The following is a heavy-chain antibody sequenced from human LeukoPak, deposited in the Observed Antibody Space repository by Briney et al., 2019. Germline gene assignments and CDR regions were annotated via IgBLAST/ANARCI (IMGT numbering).Heavy chain of an antibody. D-gene: IGHD2-2*02. V-gene: IGHV3-23*01. CDR1: GFTLSSYA. CDR3: AKDLGCSSTSCYTPANNYDAFDI. J-gene: IGHJ3*02. Sequence: GGSLRLSCAASGFTLSSYAMSWVRQAPGKGLEWVSAISGSGGSTYYADSVKGRFTISRDNSKITLYLQMNSLRAEDTAVYYCAKDLGCSSTSCYTPANNYDAFDIWGQGTMVTVSS. CDR2: ISGSGGST.